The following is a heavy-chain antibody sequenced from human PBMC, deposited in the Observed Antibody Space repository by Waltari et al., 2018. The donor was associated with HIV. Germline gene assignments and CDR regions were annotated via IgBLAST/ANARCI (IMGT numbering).Heavy chain of an antibody. Sequence: EVQLVDSGGGLVKPGGSLRPHCAASGFTFRAYSMTWVRQSPGKGLEWVSSISSSGSFIYYADSVKGRFTISRDNAQNSMYLQMNNLRADDSAMYYCARDSRGTSWSLNWFDPWGQGTLVTVSS. D-gene: IGHD6-13*01. CDR2: ISSSGSFI. V-gene: IGHV3-21*02. CDR3: ARDSRGTSWSLNWFDP. CDR1: GFTFRAYS. J-gene: IGHJ5*02.